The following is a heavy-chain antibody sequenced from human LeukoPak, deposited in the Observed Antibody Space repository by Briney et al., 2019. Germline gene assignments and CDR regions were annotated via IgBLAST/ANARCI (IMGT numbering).Heavy chain of an antibody. D-gene: IGHD6-13*01. CDR1: GGSISSYY. J-gene: IGHJ4*02. V-gene: IGHV4-59*12. CDR3: ARDHGSSWPQFDY. CDR2: IYHSGST. Sequence: SETLSLTCTVSGGSISSYYWSWIRQPPGKGLEWIGYIYHSGSTYYNPSLKSRVTISVDRSKNQFSLKLSSVTAADTAVYYCARDHGSSWPQFDYWGQGTLVTVSS.